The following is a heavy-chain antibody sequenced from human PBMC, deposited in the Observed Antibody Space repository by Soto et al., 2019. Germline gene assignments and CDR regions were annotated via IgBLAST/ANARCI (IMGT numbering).Heavy chain of an antibody. D-gene: IGHD3-3*01. CDR1: GFTFSSHW. CDR2: INSDGSST. CDR3: ARDSSQYYDFWSGFYTYFDY. V-gene: IGHV3-74*01. J-gene: IGHJ4*02. Sequence: GGSLRLSCAVSGFTFSSHWMHWVRQAPGKGLVWVSRINSDGSSTNYADSVKGRFTISRDNAKKTLYLQMNSLRADDTAVYYCARDSSQYYDFWSGFYTYFDYWGQGA.